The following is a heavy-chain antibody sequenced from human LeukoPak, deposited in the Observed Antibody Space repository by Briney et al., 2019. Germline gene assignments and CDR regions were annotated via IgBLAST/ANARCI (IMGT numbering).Heavy chain of an antibody. D-gene: IGHD6-13*01. J-gene: IGHJ4*02. CDR2: ISAYNGNT. CDR3: AKSPLIAAGIPWSDY. CDR1: GYTLSSYG. V-gene: IGHV1-18*01. Sequence: ASVKVSRKASGYTLSSYGISWVRQAPGQGLEWIGWISAYNGNTNYAQKHQGRVTMTTDTCTSTAYMELRSLRSDDTAVYYCAKSPLIAAGIPWSDYWGQGTLVTVSS.